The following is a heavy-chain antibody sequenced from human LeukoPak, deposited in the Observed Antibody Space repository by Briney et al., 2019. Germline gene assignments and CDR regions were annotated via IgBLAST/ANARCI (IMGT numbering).Heavy chain of an antibody. CDR3: ARVERRDAFDI. J-gene: IGHJ3*02. CDR1: GFTFSSYS. D-gene: IGHD1-1*01. V-gene: IGHV3-21*01. Sequence: GGSLRLSCAASGFTFSSYSMNWVRQAPGKGLEWVSSISSSSSYIYYADSVKGRFTISRDNAKNSLYLQMNSLRAEDTAVYYCARVERRDAFDIWGQGTMVTVSS. CDR2: ISSSSSYI.